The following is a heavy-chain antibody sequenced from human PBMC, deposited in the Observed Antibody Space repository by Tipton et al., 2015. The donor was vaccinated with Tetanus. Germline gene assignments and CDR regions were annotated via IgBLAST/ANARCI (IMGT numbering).Heavy chain of an antibody. J-gene: IGHJ3*02. V-gene: IGHV4-30-4*01. CDR1: VGSISSGDYY. D-gene: IGHD1/OR15-1a*01. CDR3: ARIGWPENNKPGFDI. Sequence: TLSLTCTVSVGSISSGDYYWSWVRQSPGEGLEWIGHIYKSGNTYYKPSLKSRVAISIDASKNQFSLQMSSVTAADTAVYYCARIGWPENNKPGFDIWGQGTVVTVSS. CDR2: IYKSGNT.